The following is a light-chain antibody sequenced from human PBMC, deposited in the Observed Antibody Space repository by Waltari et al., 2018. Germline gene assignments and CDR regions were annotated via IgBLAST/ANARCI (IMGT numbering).Light chain of an antibody. CDR3: SSYTSSSTVI. V-gene: IGLV2-14*03. CDR2: DVS. J-gene: IGLJ2*01. CDR1: SRDVGRYNY. Sequence: QSALTQPASVSGSPGQSVTISCTGTSRDVGRYNYVSWYQQHPGKAPKLMIYDVSNRPSGVSNRFSGSKSGNTASLTISGLQAEDEADYYCSSYTSSSTVIFGGGTNLTVL.